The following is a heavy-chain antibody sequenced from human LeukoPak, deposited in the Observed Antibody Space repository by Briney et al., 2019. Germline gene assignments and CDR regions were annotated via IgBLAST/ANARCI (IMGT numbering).Heavy chain of an antibody. CDR2: INPSGGST. D-gene: IGHD3-3*01. Sequence: GASVKVSCKASGYTFTSYYMHWVRQAPGQGLEWMGIINPSGGSTSYAQKFQGRVTMTRDTSTSTVYMELSSLRSEDTAVYYCARGAPDDFWSGYYYYYGMDVWGQGTTVTVSS. V-gene: IGHV1-46*01. J-gene: IGHJ6*02. CDR3: ARGAPDDFWSGYYYYYGMDV. CDR1: GYTFTSYY.